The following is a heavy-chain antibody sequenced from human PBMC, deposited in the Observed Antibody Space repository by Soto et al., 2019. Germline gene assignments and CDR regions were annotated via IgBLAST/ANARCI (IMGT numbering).Heavy chain of an antibody. D-gene: IGHD5-12*01. Sequence: QPGGSLRLSCAASGFTFSSYGMHWVRQAPGKGLEWVAVLWFDGSNKYYADSVRGRFTISRDNSKNTLYLQMNSLRPEDTAVYYCARDFPLAMATTNDAFDIWGQGTMVTVSS. CDR2: LWFDGSNK. CDR1: GFTFSSYG. J-gene: IGHJ3*02. CDR3: ARDFPLAMATTNDAFDI. V-gene: IGHV3-33*01.